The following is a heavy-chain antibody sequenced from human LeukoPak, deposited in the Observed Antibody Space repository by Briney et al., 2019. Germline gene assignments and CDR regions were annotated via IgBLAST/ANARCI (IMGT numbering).Heavy chain of an antibody. CDR1: GFTFSSYG. CDR3: AREENIVVVPAAMAVPYGMDV. CDR2: IWYDGSNK. D-gene: IGHD2-2*01. V-gene: IGHV3-33*01. Sequence: PGRSLRLSSAASGFTFSSYGMHWVRQAPGKGLEWVAVIWYDGSNKYYADSVKGRFTISRDNSKNTLYLQMNCLRAEDTAVYYCAREENIVVVPAAMAVPYGMDVWGQGTTVTASS. J-gene: IGHJ6*02.